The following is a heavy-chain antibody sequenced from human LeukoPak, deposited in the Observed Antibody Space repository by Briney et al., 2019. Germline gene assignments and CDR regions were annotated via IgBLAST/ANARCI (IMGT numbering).Heavy chain of an antibody. CDR1: DDSITMYY. D-gene: IGHD3-22*01. J-gene: IGHJ6*03. V-gene: IGHV4-59*01. Sequence: SETLSLTCSVSDDSITMYYWTWIRQPPGKGLEWIGYVDHTGSTNFNPSLNGRVSISRDTTKNLFSLRLSSVTAADTAVYYCTRGSIAYYYMDVWGKGTTVTISS. CDR2: VDHTGST. CDR3: TRGSIAYYYMDV.